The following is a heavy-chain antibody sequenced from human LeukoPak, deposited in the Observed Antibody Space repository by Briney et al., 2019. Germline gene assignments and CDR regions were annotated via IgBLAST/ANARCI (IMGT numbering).Heavy chain of an antibody. CDR1: GGYISSSSYS. D-gene: IGHD2-2*03. V-gene: IGHV4-39*01. CDR2: IYYTGTT. CDR3: ARLDPRGPDDY. J-gene: IGHJ4*02. Sequence: PSETLSLTCTVSGGYISSSSYSWGWIRQPPGKGLEWIGNIYYTGTTYSNPSLKSRFTISVDTSKNPFSLKLTSVTAADTAVYYCARLDPRGPDDYWGQGTLVTVSS.